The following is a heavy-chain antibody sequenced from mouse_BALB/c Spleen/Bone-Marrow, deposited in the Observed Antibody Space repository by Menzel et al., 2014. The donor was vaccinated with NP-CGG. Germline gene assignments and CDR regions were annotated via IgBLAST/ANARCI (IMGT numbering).Heavy chain of an antibody. CDR3: ARRIPYGYAMDY. J-gene: IGHJ4*01. CDR2: INPNNGGT. CDR1: GYTFTEYT. D-gene: IGHD2-2*01. V-gene: IGHV1-22*01. Sequence: EVHLVESGPELVKPGASVKISCKASGYTFTEYTMHWVKQSHGKSLEWIGTINPNNGGTSCNQKFKGKATLTVDKSSSTAYMELRSLTSEGSAVYYCARRIPYGYAMDYWGQGTSVTVSS.